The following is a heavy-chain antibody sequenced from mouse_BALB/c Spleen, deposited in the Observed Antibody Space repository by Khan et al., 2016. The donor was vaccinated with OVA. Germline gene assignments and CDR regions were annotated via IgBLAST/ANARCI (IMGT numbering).Heavy chain of an antibody. D-gene: IGHD1-1*01. CDR2: IDPYNGGT. Sequence: IQLVQSGPELVKPGASVKVSCKASGYAFTSYNMYWVKQSHGKSLEWIGYIDPYNGGTCYNQKFKGKATLTVDKSSSTAYMHLNSLTSEDSAVYSCARLLLRLYYAMDYWGQGTSVTVSS. CDR3: ARLLLRLYYAMDY. J-gene: IGHJ4*01. V-gene: IGHV1S135*01. CDR1: GYAFTSYN.